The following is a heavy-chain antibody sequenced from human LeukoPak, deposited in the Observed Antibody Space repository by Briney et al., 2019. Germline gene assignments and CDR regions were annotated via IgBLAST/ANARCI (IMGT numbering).Heavy chain of an antibody. CDR2: ISGSGGST. CDR3: AKDLSGIAVAEGYFDY. D-gene: IGHD6-19*01. CDR1: GFTFSSYA. V-gene: IGHV3-23*01. J-gene: IGHJ4*02. Sequence: PGGSLRLSCAASGFTFSSYAMSWVRQAPGKGLEWVSAISGSGGSTYYADSVKGRFTISRDNSKNTLYLQMNSLRAEDTAVYYCAKDLSGIAVAEGYFDYWGQGTLVTVSS.